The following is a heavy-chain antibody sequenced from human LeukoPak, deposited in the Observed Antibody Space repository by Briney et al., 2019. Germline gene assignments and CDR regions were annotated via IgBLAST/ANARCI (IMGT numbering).Heavy chain of an antibody. D-gene: IGHD2-15*01. V-gene: IGHV3-72*01. CDR1: EFTISDHY. CDR3: TRHYFSD. J-gene: IGHJ4*02. CDR2: TANKADSYTT. Sequence: GGSLRLSCAASEFTISDHYMDWVRQAPGKGLEWVGRTANKADSYTTYYAASVKGRFTISRDDSKNLLYLQMKSLKAEDTAVYYCTRHYFSDWGQGTLVSVSS.